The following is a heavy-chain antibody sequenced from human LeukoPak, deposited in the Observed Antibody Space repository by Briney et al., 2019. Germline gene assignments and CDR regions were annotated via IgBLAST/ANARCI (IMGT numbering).Heavy chain of an antibody. V-gene: IGHV4-34*01. D-gene: IGHD2-2*01. J-gene: IGHJ3*02. CDR3: ARTSSYAFDI. CDR2: INHSGST. CDR1: GGSFSGYY. Sequence: PSETLSLTCAVYGGSFSGYYWSWIRQPPGKGLEWIGEINHSGSTNYNPSLKSRVTISVDTSKNQFSLKLSSVTAEDTAVYYCARTSSYAFDIWGQGTMVTVSS.